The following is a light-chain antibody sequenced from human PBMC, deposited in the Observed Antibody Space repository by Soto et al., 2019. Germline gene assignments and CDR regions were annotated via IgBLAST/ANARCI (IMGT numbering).Light chain of an antibody. CDR1: SSNIGNNY. J-gene: IGLJ7*01. CDR3: GTWDSSLSAAV. Sequence: QSVLTQPPSVSAAPGQEVTISCSGSSSNIGNNYVSWYQQLPGTAPKLLIYENNKRPSGIPDRFSCSKSGTSATLGITGLQTGDEADYYCGTWDSSLSAAVFGGGTQLTVL. V-gene: IGLV1-51*02. CDR2: ENN.